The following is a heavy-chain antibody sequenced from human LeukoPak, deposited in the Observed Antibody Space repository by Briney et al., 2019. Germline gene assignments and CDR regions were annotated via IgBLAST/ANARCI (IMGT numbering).Heavy chain of an antibody. D-gene: IGHD3-22*01. CDR1: GGSISSSNW. Sequence: PSETLSLTCAVSGGSISSSNWWSWVRQPPGKGLEWIGEIYHSGSTNYNPSLKSRVTISVDKSKNQFSLKLSSVTAADTAVYYCARGPLHRTYYYDSSGYYGTIDYWGQGTLVTVSS. V-gene: IGHV4-4*02. J-gene: IGHJ4*02. CDR2: IYHSGST. CDR3: ARGPLHRTYYYDSSGYYGTIDY.